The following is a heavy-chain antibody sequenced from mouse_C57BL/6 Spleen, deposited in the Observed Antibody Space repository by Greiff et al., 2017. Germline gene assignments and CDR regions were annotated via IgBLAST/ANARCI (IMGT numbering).Heavy chain of an antibody. CDR1: GYTFTSSW. Sequence: QVQLQQPGTELVKPGASVKLSCKASGYTFTSSWMHWVKQRPGQGLEWIGNINPSNGGTNYNEKFKSKATLTVDKSSSTAYMQLSSLTSEYSAVYYCARVELWCYDLFAYWGQGTLVTVSA. J-gene: IGHJ3*01. D-gene: IGHD2-12*01. V-gene: IGHV1-53*01. CDR2: INPSNGGT. CDR3: ARVELWCYDLFAY.